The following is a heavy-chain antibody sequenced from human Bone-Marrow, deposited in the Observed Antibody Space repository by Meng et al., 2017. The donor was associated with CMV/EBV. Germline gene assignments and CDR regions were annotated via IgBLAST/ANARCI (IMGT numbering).Heavy chain of an antibody. V-gene: IGHV4-59*01. CDR2: IDYSGST. Sequence: SGPLSLTCHVSGGSISSYYWSWIRQPPGKGLEWIGYIDYSGSTNYNPSLKSRVTISVDTSKNQFSLKLSSVTAADTAVYYCARDLGAAAGSYYYYYGMDFWGQGTTVTVSS. CDR3: ARDLGAAAGSYYYYYGMDF. J-gene: IGHJ6*02. CDR1: GGSISSYY. D-gene: IGHD6-13*01.